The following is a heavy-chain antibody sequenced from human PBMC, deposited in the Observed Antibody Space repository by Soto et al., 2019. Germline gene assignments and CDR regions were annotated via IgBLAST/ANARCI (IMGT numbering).Heavy chain of an antibody. D-gene: IGHD4-17*01. J-gene: IGHJ4*02. CDR1: GGSFSGYY. CDR2: IYYSGST. V-gene: IGHV4-34*09. Sequence: SETLSLTCAVYGGSFSGYYWSWIRQPPGKGLEWIGYIYYSGSTYYNPSLKSRVTISVDTSKNQFSLKLSSVTAADTAVYYCARTTRYWGQGTLVTVSS. CDR3: ARTTRY.